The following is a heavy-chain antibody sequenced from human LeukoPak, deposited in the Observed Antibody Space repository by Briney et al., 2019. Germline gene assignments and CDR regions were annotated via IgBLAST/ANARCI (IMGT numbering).Heavy chain of an antibody. J-gene: IGHJ4*02. V-gene: IGHV3-21*01. D-gene: IGHD4-17*01. Sequence: PGGSLRLSCAASGFTFSSYNMNWVRQAPGKGLEWVSSISSSSSYIYYADSVRGRFTISRDNAKNSLYLQINSLRAEDTAVYYCARDTSTVTNREFDYWGQGTLVTVSS. CDR2: ISSSSSYI. CDR3: ARDTSTVTNREFDY. CDR1: GFTFSSYN.